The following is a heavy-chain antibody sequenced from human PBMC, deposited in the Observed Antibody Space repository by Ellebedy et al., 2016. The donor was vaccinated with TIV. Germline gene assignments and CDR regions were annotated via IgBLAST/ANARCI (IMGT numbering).Heavy chain of an antibody. CDR3: ARGGSSWYIDFDY. CDR1: GYTFTGYY. D-gene: IGHD6-13*01. J-gene: IGHJ4*02. Sequence: ASVKVSCRASGYTFTGYYMHWVRQAPGQGLEWMGWINPNSGGTNYAQKFQGRVTMTRDTSISTAYMELSRLRSDDTAVYYCARGGSSWYIDFDYWGQGTLVTVSS. V-gene: IGHV1-2*02. CDR2: INPNSGGT.